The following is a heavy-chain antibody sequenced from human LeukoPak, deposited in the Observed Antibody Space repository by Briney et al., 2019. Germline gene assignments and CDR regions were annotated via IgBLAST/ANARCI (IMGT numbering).Heavy chain of an antibody. V-gene: IGHV4-30-4*01. J-gene: IGHJ3*02. CDR3: AREKSRGGPYDSSGYSNAFDI. CDR2: IYYSGST. CDR1: GGSISSGDYY. D-gene: IGHD3-22*01. Sequence: SQTLSLTCTVSGGSISSGDYYWSWIRQPPGKGLEWIGYIYYSGSTYYNPSLKSRVTISVDTSKNQSSLKLSSVTAADTAVYYCAREKSRGGPYDSSGYSNAFDIWGQGTMVTVSS.